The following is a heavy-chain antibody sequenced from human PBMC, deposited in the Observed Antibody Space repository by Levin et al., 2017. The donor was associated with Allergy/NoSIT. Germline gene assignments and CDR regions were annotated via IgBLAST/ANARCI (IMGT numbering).Heavy chain of an antibody. CDR1: GFTFSSYA. Sequence: LSLTCAASGFTFSSYAMSWVRQAPGKGLEWVSAISGSGGSTYYADSVKGRFTISRDNSKNTLYLQMNSLRAEDTAVYYCAKWRAKPDRLEQWLAPPYYYYGMDVWGQGTTVTVSS. CDR3: AKWRAKPDRLEQWLAPPYYYYGMDV. J-gene: IGHJ6*02. CDR2: ISGSGGST. D-gene: IGHD6-19*01. V-gene: IGHV3-23*01.